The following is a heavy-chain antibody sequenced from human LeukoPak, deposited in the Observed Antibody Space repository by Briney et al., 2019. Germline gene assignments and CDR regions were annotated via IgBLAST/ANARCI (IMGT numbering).Heavy chain of an antibody. CDR1: GFTFSSYA. CDR2: ISYDGSNK. Sequence: GGSLRLSCAASGFTFSSYAMHWVRQAPGKGLEWVAVISYDGSNKYYADSVKGRFTTSRDNSKNTLYLQMNSLRAEDTAVYYCARDRGYSYGDFDYWGQGTLVTVSS. J-gene: IGHJ4*02. CDR3: ARDRGYSYGDFDY. V-gene: IGHV3-30-3*01. D-gene: IGHD5-18*01.